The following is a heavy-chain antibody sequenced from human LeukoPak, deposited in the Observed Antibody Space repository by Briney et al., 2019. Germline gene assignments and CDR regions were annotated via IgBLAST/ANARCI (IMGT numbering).Heavy chain of an antibody. CDR1: GFTFSNAW. J-gene: IGHJ6*03. D-gene: IGHD6-6*01. V-gene: IGHV3-15*01. CDR2: IKSKTDGGTT. Sequence: GGSLRLSCAASGFTFSNAWMSWVRQAPGKGLEWVGRIKSKTDGGTTDYAAPVKGRFTISRDDSKNTLYLQMNSLKTEDTAVYYCTTHHSSSYYYYYYYMDVWGKGTTVTVSS. CDR3: TTHHSSSYYYYYYYMDV.